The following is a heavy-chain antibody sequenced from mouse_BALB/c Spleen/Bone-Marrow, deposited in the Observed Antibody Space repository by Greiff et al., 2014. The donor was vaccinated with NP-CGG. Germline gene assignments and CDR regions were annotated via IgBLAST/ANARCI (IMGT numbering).Heavy chain of an antibody. CDR1: GYSFTRYY. CDR2: INPSNGGT. Sequence: VQLQESGAELVKPGASVKLSCKASGYSFTRYYMYWVKQRPGQGLEWIGEINPSNGGTNFNERFKSEATLTVDKSSSTAYMQFSSLTSEDSAVYYCTRSNYGYWYFDVWGAGTTVTVSS. CDR3: TRSNYGYWYFDV. V-gene: IGHV1S81*02. D-gene: IGHD1-1*01. J-gene: IGHJ1*01.